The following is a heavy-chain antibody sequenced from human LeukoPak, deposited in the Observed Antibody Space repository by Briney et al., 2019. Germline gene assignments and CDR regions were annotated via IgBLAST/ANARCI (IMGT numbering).Heavy chain of an antibody. CDR3: ARAFGRYFDWLFLDY. V-gene: IGHV4-38-2*02. Sequence: SETLSLTCTVSGYSISSGYYWGWIRQPPGKGLEWIGSIYHSGSTYYNPSLKSRVTISVDTSKNQFSLKLSSVTAADTAVYYCARAFGRYFDWLFLDYWGQGTLVTVSS. CDR1: GYSISSGYY. J-gene: IGHJ4*02. D-gene: IGHD3-9*01. CDR2: IYHSGST.